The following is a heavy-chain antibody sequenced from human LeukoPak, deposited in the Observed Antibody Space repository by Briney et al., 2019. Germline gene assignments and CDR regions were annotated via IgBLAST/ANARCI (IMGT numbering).Heavy chain of an antibody. CDR3: ARGTVLRWSGYYNP. D-gene: IGHD3-3*01. CDR1: GGSFSGYY. Sequence: SETLSLTCAVYGGSFSGYYWSWIRQPPGKGLEWIGEINHSGSTNYNPSLKSRVTISVDTSKNQFSLKLSSVTAADTAVYYCARGTVLRWSGYYNPWGQGTLVTVSS. J-gene: IGHJ5*02. V-gene: IGHV4-34*01. CDR2: INHSGST.